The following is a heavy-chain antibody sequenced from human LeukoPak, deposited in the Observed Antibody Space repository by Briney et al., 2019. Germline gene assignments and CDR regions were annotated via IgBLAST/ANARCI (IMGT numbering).Heavy chain of an antibody. CDR1: GFTFSSYG. CDR2: IRYDGSNK. V-gene: IGHV3-30*02. CDR3: AKSSYYDFWSGSGAFDI. Sequence: GGSLRLSCAAPGFTFSSYGMHWVRQAPGKGLEWVAFIRYDGSNKYYADSVKGRFTISRDNSKNTLYLQMNSLRAEDTAVYYCAKSSYYDFWSGSGAFDIWGQGTMVTVSS. J-gene: IGHJ3*02. D-gene: IGHD3-3*01.